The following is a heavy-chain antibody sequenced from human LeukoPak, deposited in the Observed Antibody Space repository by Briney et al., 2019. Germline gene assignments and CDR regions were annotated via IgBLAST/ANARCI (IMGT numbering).Heavy chain of an antibody. CDR1: GYSFTSYW. CDR3: ARRKGIAAAGTGRGYYYMDV. Sequence: GESLKISCKGSGYSFTSYWIGWVRQMPGKGLEWMGIIYPGDSDTRYSPSFQGQVTISADKSISTAYLQWSSLKASDTAMYYCARRKGIAAAGTGRGYYYMDVWGKGTTVTVSS. CDR2: IYPGDSDT. J-gene: IGHJ6*03. V-gene: IGHV5-51*01. D-gene: IGHD6-13*01.